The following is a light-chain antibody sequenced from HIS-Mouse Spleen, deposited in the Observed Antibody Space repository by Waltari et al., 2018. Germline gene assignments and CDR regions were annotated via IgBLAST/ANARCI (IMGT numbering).Light chain of an antibody. CDR3: QKYNSAPWT. Sequence: DIQMTQSPSSLSASVGDRVTITCRASQCISNYLAWYQQKPGKVPKLLIYAASTLQSGVPSRFSGSGSGTDVTLTISSLQPEDVATYYCQKYNSAPWTFGQGTKVEIK. V-gene: IGKV1-27*01. J-gene: IGKJ1*01. CDR1: QCISNY. CDR2: AAS.